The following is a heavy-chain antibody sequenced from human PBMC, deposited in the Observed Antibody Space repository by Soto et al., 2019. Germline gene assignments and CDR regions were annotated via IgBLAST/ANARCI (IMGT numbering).Heavy chain of an antibody. Sequence: GGSLRLSCETSGFSFSVYGMHWVRQAPGKGLEWVAVIWYDASKQFYAASVEGRFTISRDNSKAILYLQMDSLRAEDTAVYYCAAWAEGATEVHWGQGTLVTVSS. J-gene: IGHJ4*02. CDR1: GFSFSVYG. CDR3: AAWAEGATEVH. D-gene: IGHD2-15*01. CDR2: IWYDASKQ. V-gene: IGHV3-33*01.